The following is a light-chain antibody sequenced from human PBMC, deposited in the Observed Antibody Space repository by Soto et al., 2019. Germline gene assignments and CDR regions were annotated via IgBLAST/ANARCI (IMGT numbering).Light chain of an antibody. CDR3: QQYGSSSWT. CDR1: QSVSSSY. CDR2: GAS. J-gene: IGKJ1*01. Sequence: IGLTQSPGTLSFSPLERSTLSCRSSQSVSSSYLAWYQQRPGQAPRLLIYGASSRATGIPDRFSGSGSGTDFTLTISRLEAEDFAVYYCQQYGSSSWTFGQGTKVDIK. V-gene: IGKV3-20*01.